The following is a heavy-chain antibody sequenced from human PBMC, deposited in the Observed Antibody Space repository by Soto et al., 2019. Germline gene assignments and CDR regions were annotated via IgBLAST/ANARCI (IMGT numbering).Heavy chain of an antibody. CDR3: AREGVWWELPGAVPYGMDV. V-gene: IGHV3-7*05. Sequence: GGSLRLSCAASGFTFSSYWMSWVRQAPGKGLEWVANIKQDGSEKYYVDSVKGRFTISRDNAKNSLYLQMNSLRAEDTAVYYCAREGVWWELPGAVPYGMDVWGQGTTVTVSS. CDR1: GFTFSSYW. CDR2: IKQDGSEK. D-gene: IGHD1-26*01. J-gene: IGHJ6*02.